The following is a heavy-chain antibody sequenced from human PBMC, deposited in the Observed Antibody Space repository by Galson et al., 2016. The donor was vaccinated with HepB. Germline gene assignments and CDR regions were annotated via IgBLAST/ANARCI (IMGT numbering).Heavy chain of an antibody. CDR2: IHRDGHT. CDR1: GFNVSDNY. Sequence: SLRLSCAASGFNVSDNYMTWLRQAPGKGLEWVSVIHRDGHTYLAASVRGRFSLSRDNLKNTVYLQMNRLRAEDTAVYYCARGLHCTGGRCYFGPWFDAWGQGSLVTVSS. CDR3: ARGLHCTGGRCYFGPWFDA. D-gene: IGHD2-15*01. V-gene: IGHV3-53*01. J-gene: IGHJ5*02.